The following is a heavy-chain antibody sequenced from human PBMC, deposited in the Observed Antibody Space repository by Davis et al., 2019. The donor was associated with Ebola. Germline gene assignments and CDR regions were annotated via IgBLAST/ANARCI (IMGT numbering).Heavy chain of an antibody. V-gene: IGHV1-46*01. J-gene: IGHJ6*02. CDR1: GYTFTSYY. CDR3: ARDRSYGDYVYYYYGMDV. Sequence: ASVKVSCKASGYTFTSYYMHWVRQAPGQGLEWMGIINPSGGSTSYAQKFQGRVTMTRDTSTSTVYMELSSLRSEDTAVYYCARDRSYGDYVYYYYGMDVWGQGTTVTVSS. D-gene: IGHD4-17*01. CDR2: INPSGGST.